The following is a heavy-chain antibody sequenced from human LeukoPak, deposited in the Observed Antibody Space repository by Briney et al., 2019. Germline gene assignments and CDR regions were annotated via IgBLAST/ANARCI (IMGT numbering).Heavy chain of an antibody. J-gene: IGHJ6*03. CDR1: GYSISSGDY. D-gene: IGHD2-2*01. Sequence: SETLSLTCTVSGYSISSGDYWGWIRQPPGKGLEWIGSIYHSGSTYYNPSLKSRVSMSVDTSKIQFSLRLSSVTAADTAVYYCATIVVDPGSVYYYMDVWGKGTTVTVSS. CDR3: ATIVVDPGSVYYYMDV. V-gene: IGHV4-38-2*02. CDR2: IYHSGST.